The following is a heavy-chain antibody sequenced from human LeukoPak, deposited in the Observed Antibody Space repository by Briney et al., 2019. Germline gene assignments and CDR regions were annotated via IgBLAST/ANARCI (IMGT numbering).Heavy chain of an antibody. CDR1: GFTFDDYA. V-gene: IGHV3-9*01. CDR2: ISWNSGNI. Sequence: GGSLRLSCAASGFTFDDYAMHWVRQAPGKGLEWVSGISWNSGNIGYVDSVKGRFTISRDNAKNSLYLQMNSLRAEDTAVYYCAREILLWFGEGFDYWGQGTLVTVSS. J-gene: IGHJ4*02. CDR3: AREILLWFGEGFDY. D-gene: IGHD3-10*01.